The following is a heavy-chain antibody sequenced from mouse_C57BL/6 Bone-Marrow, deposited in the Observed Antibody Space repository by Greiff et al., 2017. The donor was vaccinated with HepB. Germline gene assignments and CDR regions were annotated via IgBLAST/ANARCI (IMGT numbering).Heavy chain of an antibody. CDR1: GYTFTSYW. J-gene: IGHJ2*01. Sequence: QVQLKQPGAELVMPGASVKLSCKASGYTFTSYWMHWVKQRPGQGLEWIGEIDPSDSYTNYNQKFKGKSTLTVDKSSSTAYMQLSSLTSEDSAVYYCARGDDEANSDYWGQGTTLTVSS. CDR3: ARGDDEANSDY. V-gene: IGHV1-69*01. D-gene: IGHD3-2*02. CDR2: IDPSDSYT.